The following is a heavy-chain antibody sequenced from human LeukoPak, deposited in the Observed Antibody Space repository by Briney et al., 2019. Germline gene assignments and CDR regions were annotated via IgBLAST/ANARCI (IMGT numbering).Heavy chain of an antibody. CDR1: GGSFSGYY. D-gene: IGHD3-3*01. CDR3: ARIYYDFWSGPDY. Sequence: SETLSLTCAVYGGSFSGYYWSWIRQPPGRGLEWIGEINHSGGTNYNPSLKSRVTISVDTSKNQFSLKVSSVTAADTAVYYCARIYYDFWSGPDYWGQGTLVTVSS. V-gene: IGHV4-34*01. CDR2: INHSGGT. J-gene: IGHJ4*02.